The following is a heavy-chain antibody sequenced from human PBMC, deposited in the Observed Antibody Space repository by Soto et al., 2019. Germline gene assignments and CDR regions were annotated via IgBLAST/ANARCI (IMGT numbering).Heavy chain of an antibody. CDR3: GKDGAVSDYTYLDY. V-gene: IGHV3-43*01. J-gene: IGHJ4*02. CDR2: ISWDGRST. Sequence: EVQLVESGGVVVQPGGSLRLSCAASGFTFDDYSMHWVRQARGKGLEWVSLISWDGRSTYYADSVEGRFTISRDNSKNSLYLKMNSLTSEDTAFYYCGKDGAVSDYTYLDYWGQGALVTVSS. D-gene: IGHD4-17*01. CDR1: GFTFDDYS.